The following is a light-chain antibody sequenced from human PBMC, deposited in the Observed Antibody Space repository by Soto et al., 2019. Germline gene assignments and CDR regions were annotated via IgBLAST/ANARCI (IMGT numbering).Light chain of an antibody. CDR3: AAWDDSLNALV. J-gene: IGLJ2*01. CDR2: SNN. Sequence: QSALTQPPSASGTPGQRVTTSCSGSSSNIGSNTVNWYQQLPGTAPKLLIYSNNQRPSGVPDRFSGSKSGTSASLAISGLQSEDEADYYCAAWDDSLNALVFGGGTKLTVL. CDR1: SSNIGSNT. V-gene: IGLV1-44*01.